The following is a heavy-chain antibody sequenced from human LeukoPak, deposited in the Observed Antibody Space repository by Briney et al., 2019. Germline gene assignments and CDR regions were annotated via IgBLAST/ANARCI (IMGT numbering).Heavy chain of an antibody. D-gene: IGHD3-10*01. J-gene: IGHJ4*02. CDR2: IGGSSGST. V-gene: IGHV3-23*01. CDR3: AKVRILVGSGSWDY. Sequence: PGGPLRLSCAASGFTFSSYAMSWVRQAPGKGLEWVSAIGGSSGSTYYADSVKGRFTISRDNSKNTLYLQLNSLRAEDTAVYYCAKVRILVGSGSWDYWGQGTLVTVSS. CDR1: GFTFSSYA.